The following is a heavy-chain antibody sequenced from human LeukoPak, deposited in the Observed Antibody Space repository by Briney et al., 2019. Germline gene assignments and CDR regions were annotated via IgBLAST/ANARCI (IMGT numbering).Heavy chain of an antibody. CDR3: AKGEFSKGFSSGYPYYFDY. J-gene: IGHJ4*02. D-gene: IGHD3-3*01. V-gene: IGHV3-23*01. Sequence: LTGGSLRLSCAASGFTFSSYSMSWVRQPPGKGLEWVSAISGSGGSTYYADSMKGQFTICRDNSKNTLYLQMNSLRAEDRAVYDCAKGEFSKGFSSGYPYYFDYWGQGTLVTVS. CDR1: GFTFSSYS. CDR2: ISGSGGST.